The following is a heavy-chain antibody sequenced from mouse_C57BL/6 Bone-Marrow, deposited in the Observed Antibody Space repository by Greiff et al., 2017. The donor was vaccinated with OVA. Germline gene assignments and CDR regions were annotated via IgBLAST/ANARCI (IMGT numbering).Heavy chain of an antibody. CDR2: INPGSGGT. J-gene: IGHJ1*03. CDR1: GYAFTNYL. Sequence: QVQLQQSGAELVRPGTSVKVSCKASGYAFTNYLIEWVKQRPGQGLEWIGVINPGSGGTNYNEKFKGKATLTADKSSSTAYMQLSSLTSEDSAVYFGARSHYGSSYWYFDVWGTGTTVTVSS. V-gene: IGHV1-54*01. CDR3: ARSHYGSSYWYFDV. D-gene: IGHD1-1*01.